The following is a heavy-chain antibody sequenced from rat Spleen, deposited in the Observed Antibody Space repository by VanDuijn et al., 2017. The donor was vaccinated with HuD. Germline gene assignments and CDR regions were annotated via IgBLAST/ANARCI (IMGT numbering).Heavy chain of an antibody. V-gene: IGHV2-1*01. CDR3: TRSWGYYYDGSPQWFAY. Sequence: QVQLKESGPGLVQPSQTLSLTCTVSGFSLSNYGVLWVRQPPGKGLEWMGGIWGDGSTDYNSALKSRLSISRDTSKSQVFLKMNSLQTDDTSIYFCTRSWGYYYDGSPQWFAYWGQGVMVTVSS. CDR2: IWGDGST. D-gene: IGHD1-12*03. J-gene: IGHJ2*01. CDR1: GFSLSNYG.